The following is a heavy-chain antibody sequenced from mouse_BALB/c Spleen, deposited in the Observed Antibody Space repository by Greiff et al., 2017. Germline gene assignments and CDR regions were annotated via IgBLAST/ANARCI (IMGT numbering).Heavy chain of an antibody. Sequence: ESGPGLVKPSQSLSLTCTVTGYSITSDYAWNWIRQFPGNKLEWMGYISYSGSTSYNPSLKSRISITRDTSKNQFFLQLNSVTTEDTATYYCARRYYDYDYAMDYWGQGTSVTVSS. D-gene: IGHD2-4*01. CDR3: ARRYYDYDYAMDY. CDR2: ISYSGST. J-gene: IGHJ4*01. V-gene: IGHV3-2*02. CDR1: GYSITSDYA.